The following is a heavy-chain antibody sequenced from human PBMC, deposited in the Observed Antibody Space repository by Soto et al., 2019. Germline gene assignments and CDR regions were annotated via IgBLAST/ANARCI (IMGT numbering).Heavy chain of an antibody. J-gene: IGHJ4*02. CDR3: ARDEEANPWAVIDY. Sequence: EVHLEESGGGVVQPGGSLRLSCAASGFTFSSYWMHWFRQAPGEWLVWVTLINRDGSETKYADAVKGRFPLSIDDAKGPVYPQMDSLRAEDSAVYYCARDEEANPWAVIDYWGLGTLVTVSS. V-gene: IGHV3-74*01. CDR2: INRDGSET. CDR1: GFTFSSYW. D-gene: IGHD2-8*01.